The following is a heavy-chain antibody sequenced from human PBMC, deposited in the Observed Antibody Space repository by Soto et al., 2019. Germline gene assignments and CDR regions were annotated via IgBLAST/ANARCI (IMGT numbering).Heavy chain of an antibody. Sequence: QVQLVQSGAEVKKPGASVKVSCKASGYTFTSYGISWVRQAPGQGLEWMGWISAYNGNTNYAQKLQGRVTMTTDTSTSTAYMELRSLRSDDTAVYYCARGPYYDFWSGFPGGHQLDYWGQGTLVTVSS. J-gene: IGHJ4*02. D-gene: IGHD3-3*01. CDR2: ISAYNGNT. CDR1: GYTFTSYG. V-gene: IGHV1-18*01. CDR3: ARGPYYDFWSGFPGGHQLDY.